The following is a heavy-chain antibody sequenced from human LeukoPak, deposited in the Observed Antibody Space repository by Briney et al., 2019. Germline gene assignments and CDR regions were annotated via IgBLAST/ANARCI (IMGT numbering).Heavy chain of an antibody. CDR1: GYTFTSYY. V-gene: IGHV1-18*04. CDR3: ARDIGPTSMRWLRHFDY. D-gene: IGHD5-24*01. J-gene: IGHJ4*02. CDR2: ISAYNGNT. Sequence: ASVNVSCKASGYTFTSYYMHWVRQAPGQGLEWMGWISAYNGNTNEAQNFQGRVTMTTDTSTSTAYMELRSLRYDDTAVYYCARDIGPTSMRWLRHFDYWGQGTLVTVSS.